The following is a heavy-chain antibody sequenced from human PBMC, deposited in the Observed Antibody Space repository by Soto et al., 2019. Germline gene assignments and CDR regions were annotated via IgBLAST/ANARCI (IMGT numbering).Heavy chain of an antibody. CDR2: ISAYNGKR. D-gene: IGHD5-12*01. CDR1: GYPFTSYG. J-gene: IGHJ3*02. V-gene: IGHV1-18*01. Sequence: QGQLLQSGDEVKTPGASVRVSCRASGYPFTSYGISWVRQAPGQGLEWVAWISAYNGKRDTAQKFQDRVTMTLDTSTDTAYMDLGDLTSADTAVHYCARGRIVASIHDAFEIWGQGTKVTVSS. CDR3: ARGRIVASIHDAFEI.